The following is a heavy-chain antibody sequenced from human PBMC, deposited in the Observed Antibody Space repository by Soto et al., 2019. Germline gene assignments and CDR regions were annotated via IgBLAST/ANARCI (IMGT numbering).Heavy chain of an antibody. J-gene: IGHJ4*02. CDR3: ARDPQPYGSGTKGFDY. CDR1: GYTFTSYG. Sequence: GASVEVSCKGSGYTFTSYGISWVRQAPGQGLEWMGWISAYNGNTNYAQKLQGRVTMTTDTSTSTAYMELRSLRSDDTAVYYCARDPQPYGSGTKGFDYWGQGTLVTVSS. CDR2: ISAYNGNT. V-gene: IGHV1-18*04. D-gene: IGHD3-10*01.